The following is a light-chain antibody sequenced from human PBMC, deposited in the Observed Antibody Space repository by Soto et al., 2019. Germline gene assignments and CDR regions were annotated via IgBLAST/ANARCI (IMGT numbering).Light chain of an antibody. CDR3: QQFNTWPPFT. J-gene: IGKJ3*01. Sequence: IVLTQSPATLSASTGARSTLSCRASQSVSSNLAWYQQKPGQAPGLLIYGASTWATGIPARFSGSGSGTEFTLTISSLQSEDFAIYYCQQFNTWPPFTFGPGTKVDVK. CDR2: GAS. CDR1: QSVSSN. V-gene: IGKV3-15*01.